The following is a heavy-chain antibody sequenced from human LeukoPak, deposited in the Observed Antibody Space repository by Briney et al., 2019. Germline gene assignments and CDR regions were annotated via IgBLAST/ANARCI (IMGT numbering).Heavy chain of an antibody. J-gene: IGHJ4*02. CDR1: GFTFSSYA. Sequence: PGGSLRLSCAASGFTFSSYAMSWVRQAPGEGLEWVSAISGSGGSTYYADSVKGRFTISRDNSKNTLYQQMNSLRAEDTAVYYCAKDGSNYYDSSGYYYVGSFDYWGQGTLVTVSS. CDR3: AKDGSNYYDSSGYYYVGSFDY. CDR2: ISGSGGST. V-gene: IGHV3-23*01. D-gene: IGHD3-22*01.